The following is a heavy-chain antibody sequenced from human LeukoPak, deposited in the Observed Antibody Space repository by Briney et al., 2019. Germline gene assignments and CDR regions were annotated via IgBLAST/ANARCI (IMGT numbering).Heavy chain of an antibody. V-gene: IGHV4-59*01. J-gene: IGHJ4*02. CDR3: TLRCKDAYGLYCFDY. CDR1: GGSINSYY. D-gene: IGHD5-24*01. CDR2: IYYSGST. Sequence: SETLSLTCTVSGGSINSYYWSWIRQPPGKGLEWIGHIYYSGSTNYNPSLKSRVTISVDTSKNQFSLKLSSVTAADTAVYYCTLRCKDAYGLYCFDYWGQGTLVAVSS.